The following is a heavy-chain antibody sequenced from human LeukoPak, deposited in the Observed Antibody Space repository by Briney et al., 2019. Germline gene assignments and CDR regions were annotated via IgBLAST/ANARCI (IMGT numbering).Heavy chain of an antibody. CDR3: AKDHPDWGSSFQY. J-gene: IGHJ4*02. D-gene: IGHD7-27*01. CDR2: IPGGGGST. CDR1: GFTFSSYA. Sequence: GGSLRLSCAASGFTFSSYAMNWVRQAPGKGLEWVPAIPGGGGSTYYADPVKGRFTISRDNSKSTLYLQMNSLRDEDTAVYYCAKDHPDWGSSFQYWGQGTLVTVSS. V-gene: IGHV3-23*01.